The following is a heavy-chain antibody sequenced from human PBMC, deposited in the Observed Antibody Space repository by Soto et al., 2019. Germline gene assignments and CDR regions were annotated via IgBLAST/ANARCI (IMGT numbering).Heavy chain of an antibody. D-gene: IGHD6-13*01. Sequence: GESLKISCKGSGYSFTSYWISWVRQMPGKGLEWMGRIDPSDSYTNYSPSFQGHVTISADKSISTAYLQWSSLKASDTAMYYCAKGGGSSSWHDAFDIWGQGTMVNVS. CDR2: IDPSDSYT. CDR3: AKGGGSSSWHDAFDI. V-gene: IGHV5-10-1*01. CDR1: GYSFTSYW. J-gene: IGHJ3*02.